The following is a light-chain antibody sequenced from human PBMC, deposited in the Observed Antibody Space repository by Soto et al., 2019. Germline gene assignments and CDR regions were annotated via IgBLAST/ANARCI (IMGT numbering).Light chain of an antibody. V-gene: IGKV1-39*01. J-gene: IGKJ5*01. CDR2: AAS. CDR1: QSISTY. CDR3: QQNFSIPIT. Sequence: TQLTPYQYSMSASVGDRVSITCRASQSISTYLNWYHQKPGKAPDLLIYAASSLKSGVPSRFSGSGSGTHFTLTITVLQPADFATYYCQQNFSIPITFGQGTRLEI.